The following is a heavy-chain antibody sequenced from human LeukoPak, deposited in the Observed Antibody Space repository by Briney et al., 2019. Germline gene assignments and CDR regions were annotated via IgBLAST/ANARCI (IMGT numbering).Heavy chain of an antibody. J-gene: IGHJ4*02. CDR2: IRYDGSNK. CDR1: RFTFRNYG. V-gene: IGHV3-30*02. Sequence: PGGSLRLSCAASRFTFRNYGMHWVRQAPGKGLEWVAFIRYDGSNKYYADSVKGRFTISRDNSKNTLYLQMNSLRAEDTAVYYCAKSSFLEWLFDYWGQGTLVTVSS. D-gene: IGHD3-3*01. CDR3: AKSSFLEWLFDY.